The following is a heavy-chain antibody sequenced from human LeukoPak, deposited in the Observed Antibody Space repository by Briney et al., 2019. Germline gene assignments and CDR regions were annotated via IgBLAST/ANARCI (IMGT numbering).Heavy chain of an antibody. CDR1: GGSFSGYY. Sequence: SETLSLTCAVYGGSFSGYYWSWIRQPPGKGLEWIGSIYYSGSTYYTPSLKSRVTISLDTSKNQFSLKLSSVTAADTAVYYCARHGNGEIPFDPWGQGTLVTVSS. CDR3: ARHGNGEIPFDP. J-gene: IGHJ5*02. CDR2: IYYSGST. V-gene: IGHV4-34*01. D-gene: IGHD2-8*01.